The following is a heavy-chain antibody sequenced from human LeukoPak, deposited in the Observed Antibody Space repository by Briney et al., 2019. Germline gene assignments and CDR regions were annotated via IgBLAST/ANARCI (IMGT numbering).Heavy chain of an antibody. V-gene: IGHV4-34*01. CDR1: GDSLSGYY. Sequence: SETLSLTCDFSGDSLSGYYWSWIRQPPGKGLEWIGEINHSGSTNYNPSLKSRVTISVDTSKNQFSLKLSSVTAADTAVYYCARVLREVPAAKVDYWGQGTLVTVSS. CDR2: INHSGST. J-gene: IGHJ4*02. D-gene: IGHD2-2*01. CDR3: ARVLREVPAAKVDY.